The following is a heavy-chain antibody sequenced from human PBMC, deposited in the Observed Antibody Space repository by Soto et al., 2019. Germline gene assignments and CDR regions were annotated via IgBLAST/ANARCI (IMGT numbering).Heavy chain of an antibody. Sequence: GGYLGLSCAASGFTFSIYAMSWIRQAPGKGLEWVSAISGSGGSTYYADSVKGRFTISRDNSKNKLYLQMNSLRAEDTAVYYCVKMYSSGWYGGYYYRHYGMDICGQGTTVIFSS. V-gene: IGHV3-23*01. CDR3: VKMYSSGWYGGYYYRHYGMDI. J-gene: IGHJ6*02. D-gene: IGHD6-19*01. CDR2: ISGSGGST. CDR1: GFTFSIYA.